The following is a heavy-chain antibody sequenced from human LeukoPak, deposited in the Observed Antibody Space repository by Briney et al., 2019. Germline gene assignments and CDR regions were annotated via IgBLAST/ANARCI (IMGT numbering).Heavy chain of an antibody. CDR1: GGSISSSSYY. V-gene: IGHV4-61*05. J-gene: IGHJ4*02. D-gene: IGHD4-17*01. Sequence: PSETLSLTCTVSGGSISSSSYYWGWIRQPPGKGLEWIGYIYYSGSTNYNPSLKSRVTISVDTSKNQFSLKLSSVTAADTAVYYCARLPDYGDYEPRQVYFDYWGQGTLVTVSS. CDR2: IYYSGST. CDR3: ARLPDYGDYEPRQVYFDY.